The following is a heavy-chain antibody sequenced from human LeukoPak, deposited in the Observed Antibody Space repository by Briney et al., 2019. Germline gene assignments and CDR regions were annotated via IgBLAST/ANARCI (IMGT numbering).Heavy chain of an antibody. V-gene: IGHV3-30*03. D-gene: IGHD4-17*01. CDR1: GFTFSSYG. Sequence: PGRSLRLSCAASGFTFSSYGMHWVRQAPGKGLEWGAVISYEGSNKYYADSVKGRFTISRDNSKNTLYLQMNSLRAEDTAVYYCASDYGDAPQSESFQHWGQGTLVTVSS. CDR3: ASDYGDAPQSESFQH. J-gene: IGHJ1*01. CDR2: ISYEGSNK.